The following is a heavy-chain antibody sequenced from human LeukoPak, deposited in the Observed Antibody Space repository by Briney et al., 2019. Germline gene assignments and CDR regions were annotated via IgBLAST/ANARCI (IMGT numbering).Heavy chain of an antibody. CDR3: ARASKYYYDSSGTDY. Sequence: GASVKVSCKASGGTFSSYAISWVRQAPGQGLEWMGGIIPIFGTANYAQKFQGRVTITADESTSTAYMELSSLRSEDTAVYYCARASKYYYDSSGTDYWGQGTLVTVSS. CDR2: IIPIFGTA. D-gene: IGHD3-22*01. V-gene: IGHV1-69*13. J-gene: IGHJ4*02. CDR1: GGTFSSYA.